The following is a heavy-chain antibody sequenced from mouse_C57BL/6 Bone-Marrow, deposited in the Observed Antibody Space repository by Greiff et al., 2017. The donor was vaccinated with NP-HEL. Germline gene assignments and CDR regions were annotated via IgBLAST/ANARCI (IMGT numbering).Heavy chain of an antibody. J-gene: IGHJ1*03. CDR3: ADYYGSRGYWYFDV. CDR1: GYTFTSYG. Sequence: QVQLQQSGAELARPGASVKLSCKASGYTFTSYGISWVKQRTGQGLEWIGEIYPRSGNTYYNEKFKGKATLTADKSSSTAYMELRSLTSEDSAVYFCADYYGSRGYWYFDVWGTGTTVTVSS. CDR2: IYPRSGNT. V-gene: IGHV1-81*01. D-gene: IGHD1-1*01.